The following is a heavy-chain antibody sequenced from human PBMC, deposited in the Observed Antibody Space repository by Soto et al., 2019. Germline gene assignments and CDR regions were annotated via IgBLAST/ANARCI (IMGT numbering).Heavy chain of an antibody. CDR2: ISGSGGST. Sequence: PGGSLRLSCAASGFTFSSYAMSWVRQAPGKGLEWVSAISGSGGSTYYADSVKGRFTISRDNSKNTLYLQMNSLRAEDTAVYYCAKSDIVVVPAAIGSLLAFDIWGQETMVTVSS. J-gene: IGHJ3*02. V-gene: IGHV3-23*01. D-gene: IGHD2-2*01. CDR1: GFTFSSYA. CDR3: AKSDIVVVPAAIGSLLAFDI.